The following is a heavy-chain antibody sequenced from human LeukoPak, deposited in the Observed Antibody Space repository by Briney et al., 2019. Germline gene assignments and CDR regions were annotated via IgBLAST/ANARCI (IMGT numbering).Heavy chain of an antibody. CDR3: ANRVAATDYYYMDV. CDR2: ISGSGGST. Sequence: GGSLRLSCTVSGFTFSSYGMSWVGRAPGKGLEGVSAISGSGGSTYYADSVKGRFTISRDNSKNTLYLQMNSLRAEDTAVYFCANRVAATDYYYMDVWGKGTTVTISS. J-gene: IGHJ6*03. D-gene: IGHD2-15*01. V-gene: IGHV3-23*01. CDR1: GFTFSSYG.